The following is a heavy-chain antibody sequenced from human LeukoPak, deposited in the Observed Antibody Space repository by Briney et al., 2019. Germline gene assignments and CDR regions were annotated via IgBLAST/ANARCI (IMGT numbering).Heavy chain of an antibody. CDR3: ARDFLEVGATAYFDY. J-gene: IGHJ4*02. D-gene: IGHD1-26*01. Sequence: PRRSLRLSCAASGFTFSSYGMHWVRQAPGKGLEWVAVIWYDGSNKYYADSVKGRFTISRDNSKNTLYLQMNSLRAEDTAVYYCARDFLEVGATAYFDYWGQGTLVTVSS. CDR2: IWYDGSNK. V-gene: IGHV3-33*01. CDR1: GFTFSSYG.